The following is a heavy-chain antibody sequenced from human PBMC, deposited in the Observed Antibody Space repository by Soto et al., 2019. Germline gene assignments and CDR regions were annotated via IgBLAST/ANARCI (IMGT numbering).Heavy chain of an antibody. J-gene: IGHJ6*03. D-gene: IGHD2-21*01. Sequence: SETLSLTFTVSGGSISSYYWSWIRQPPGKGLEWIGYIYYSGSTNYNPSLKSRFTISVDTSKNQFSLKLSSVTAADTAVYYCARIEGDGYMDVWGKGTTVTVS. CDR3: ARIEGDGYMDV. V-gene: IGHV4-59*01. CDR2: IYYSGST. CDR1: GGSISSYY.